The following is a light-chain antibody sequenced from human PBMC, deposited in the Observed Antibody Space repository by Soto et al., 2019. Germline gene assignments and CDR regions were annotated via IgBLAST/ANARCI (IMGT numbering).Light chain of an antibody. CDR3: QQYNNWPYS. CDR1: QGVTTS. V-gene: IGKV3-15*01. CDR2: DVS. Sequence: EIVMTHSPDTLSVSPVERATLSCRAGQGVTTSFAWYQQKSGQSPRLLIYDVSIRATGVPARFSGTGSETDFTLTISGLQSEDSAVYFCQQYNNWPYSFGQGTRLEIK. J-gene: IGKJ5*01.